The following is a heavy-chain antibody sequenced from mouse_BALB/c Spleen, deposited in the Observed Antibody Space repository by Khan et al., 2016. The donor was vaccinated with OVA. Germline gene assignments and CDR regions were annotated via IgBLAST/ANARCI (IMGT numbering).Heavy chain of an antibody. Sequence: VQLKQSGPELVKPGASVKISCKASGYSFTGYFMNWVMQSHGKSLEWIGRINPHIGETFYNPKFKGKATLTADESSSTAHMELRSLASEDSAVYYCARIYSSDFDYWGQGTTLTVSS. V-gene: IGHV1-20*02. CDR3: ARIYSSDFDY. J-gene: IGHJ2*01. CDR2: INPHIGET. CDR1: GYSFTGYF. D-gene: IGHD1-1*01.